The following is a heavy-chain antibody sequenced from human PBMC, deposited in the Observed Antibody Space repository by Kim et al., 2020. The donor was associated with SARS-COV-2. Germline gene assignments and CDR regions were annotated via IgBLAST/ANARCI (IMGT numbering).Heavy chain of an antibody. CDR3: ASQYGSSWTDYYYYGMDV. CDR2: ISAYNGNT. D-gene: IGHD6-13*01. V-gene: IGHV1-18*01. J-gene: IGHJ6*02. Sequence: ASVKVSCKASGYTFTSYGISWVRQAPGQGLEWMGWISAYNGNTNYAQKLQGRVTMTTDTSTSTAYMELRSLRSDDTAVYYCASQYGSSWTDYYYYGMDVWGQGTTVTVSS. CDR1: GYTFTSYG.